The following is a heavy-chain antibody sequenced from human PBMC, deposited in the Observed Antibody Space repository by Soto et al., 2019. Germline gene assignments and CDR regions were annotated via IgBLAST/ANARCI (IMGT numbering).Heavy chain of an antibody. CDR1: GGSFSGYY. CDR3: ARGRYCSSTSCPHRFDP. D-gene: IGHD2-2*01. V-gene: IGHV4-34*01. Sequence: SETLSLTCAVYGGSFSGYYWSWIRQPPGKGLEWIGEINHSGSTNYNPSLKSRVTISVDTSKNQFSLKLSSVTAADTAVYYCARGRYCSSTSCPHRFDPWGQGTLVTVSS. CDR2: INHSGST. J-gene: IGHJ5*02.